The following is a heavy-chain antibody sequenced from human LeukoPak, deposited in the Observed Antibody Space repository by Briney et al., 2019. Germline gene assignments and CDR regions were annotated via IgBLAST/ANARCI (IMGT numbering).Heavy chain of an antibody. J-gene: IGHJ6*03. CDR2: IYYSGST. CDR1: GGSISSYY. D-gene: IGHD5-18*01. V-gene: IGHV4-59*01. Sequence: PSETLSLTCTVSGGSISSYYWSWIRQPPGKGLEWIGYIYYSGSTNYKSSLKSRVTISVDTSKNQFSLKLSSVTAADTAVYYFARTTEGGYTYDYFYYYYMDVWGKGTTVTISS. CDR3: ARTTEGGYTYDYFYYYYMDV.